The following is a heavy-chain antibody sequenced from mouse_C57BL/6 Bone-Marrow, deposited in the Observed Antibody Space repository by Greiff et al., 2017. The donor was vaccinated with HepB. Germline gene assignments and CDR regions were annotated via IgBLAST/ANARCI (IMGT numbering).Heavy chain of an antibody. CDR2: INPNNGGT. CDR3: ARVEGYDGAWFAY. Sequence: VQLQQSGPELVKPGASVKISCKASGYTFTDYYMNWVKQSHGKSLEWIGDINPNNGGTSYNQKFKGKATLTVDKSSSTAYMELRSLTSEDSAVYYCARVEGYDGAWFAYWGQGTLVTVSA. J-gene: IGHJ3*01. V-gene: IGHV1-26*01. D-gene: IGHD2-2*01. CDR1: GYTFTDYY.